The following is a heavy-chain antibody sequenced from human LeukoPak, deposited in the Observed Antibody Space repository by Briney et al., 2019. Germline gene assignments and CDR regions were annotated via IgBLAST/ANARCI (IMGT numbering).Heavy chain of an antibody. V-gene: IGHV1-2*02. CDR3: ARVDSTGYYRGRGPIDY. Sequence: ASVKVSCKASGYTFSGYYIHWVRQAPGQGLEWMGWINPNSGGTNYAQRFQGRVTMTRATSISTAYMDLSRLRPDDTAVYYCARVDSTGYYRGRGPIDYWGQGTLVTVSS. J-gene: IGHJ4*02. CDR1: GYTFSGYY. CDR2: INPNSGGT. D-gene: IGHD3-22*01.